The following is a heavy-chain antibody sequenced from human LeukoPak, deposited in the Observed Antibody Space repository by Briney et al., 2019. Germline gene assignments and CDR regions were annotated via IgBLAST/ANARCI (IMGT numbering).Heavy chain of an antibody. CDR2: ISAYNGKT. Sequence: AAVTLSCKASGYTFTSYGISWLRQAHAQGRGWVGWISAYNGKTKYAQKLQGRVTMTTAPSTRTAYMELRSMRSDDTAVYYCARVSAGYDVTPFYYYYYGMDVWGQGTTVTVSS. J-gene: IGHJ6*02. CDR3: ARVSAGYDVTPFYYYYYGMDV. CDR1: GYTFTSYG. V-gene: IGHV1-18*01. D-gene: IGHD5-12*01.